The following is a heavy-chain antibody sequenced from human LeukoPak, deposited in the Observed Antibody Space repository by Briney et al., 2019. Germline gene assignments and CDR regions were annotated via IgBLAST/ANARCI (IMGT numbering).Heavy chain of an antibody. D-gene: IGHD4-17*01. Sequence: GGSLRLSCAASGFTFDDYAMHWVRQAPGKGLEWVPGISWNSGSIGYADSVKGRFTISRDNAKNSLYLQMNSLRAEDTALYYCAKSDDYGDYSPFDYWGQGTLVTVSS. V-gene: IGHV3-9*01. CDR2: ISWNSGSI. J-gene: IGHJ4*02. CDR3: AKSDDYGDYSPFDY. CDR1: GFTFDDYA.